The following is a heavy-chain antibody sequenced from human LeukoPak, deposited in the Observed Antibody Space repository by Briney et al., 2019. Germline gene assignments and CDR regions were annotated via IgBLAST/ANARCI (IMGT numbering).Heavy chain of an antibody. D-gene: IGHD6-19*01. V-gene: IGHV3-66*01. CDR2: IYSGGST. J-gene: IGHJ6*02. CDR1: GFTVSSNY. Sequence: GGSLRLSCAASGFTVSSNYMSWVRQAPGKGLEWVSVIYSGGSTYYADSVKGRFTISRDNSKNTLYLQMNSLRAEDTAVYYCARARGPVAGTPYYYYGMDVWGQGTTVTVSS. CDR3: ARARGPVAGTPYYYYGMDV.